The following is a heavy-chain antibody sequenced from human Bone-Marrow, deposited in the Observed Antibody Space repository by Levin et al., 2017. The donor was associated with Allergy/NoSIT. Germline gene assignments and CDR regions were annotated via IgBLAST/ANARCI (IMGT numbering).Heavy chain of an antibody. CDR3: ASPLGYCSSTSCYHAFDI. J-gene: IGHJ3*02. V-gene: IGHV4-34*01. CDR2: INHSGST. Sequence: SETLSLTCAVYGGSFSGYYWSWIRQPPGKGLEWIGEINHSGSTNYNPSLKSRVTISVDTSKNQFSLKLSSVTAADTAVYYCASPLGYCSSTSCYHAFDIWGQGTMVTVSS. CDR1: GGSFSGYY. D-gene: IGHD2-2*01.